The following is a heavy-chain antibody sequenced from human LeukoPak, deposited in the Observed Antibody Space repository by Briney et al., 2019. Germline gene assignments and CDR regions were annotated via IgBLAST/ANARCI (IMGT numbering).Heavy chain of an antibody. CDR3: ARDFKGGVGYGSGSYYYFDY. V-gene: IGHV4-61*02. CDR1: GGSISSGSYY. Sequence: TSETLSLTCTVSGGSISSGSYYWSWIRQPAGKGLEWIGRIYTSGSTNYNPSLKSRVTISVDTSKNQFSLKLSSVTAADTAVYYCARDFKGGVGYGSGSYYYFDYWGQGTLVTVSS. CDR2: IYTSGST. J-gene: IGHJ4*02. D-gene: IGHD3-10*01.